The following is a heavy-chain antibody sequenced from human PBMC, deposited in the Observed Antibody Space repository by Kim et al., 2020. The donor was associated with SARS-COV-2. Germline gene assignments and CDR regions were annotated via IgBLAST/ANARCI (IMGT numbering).Heavy chain of an antibody. J-gene: IGHJ4*02. CDR2: ISRTATTT. V-gene: IGHV3-23*01. CDR1: GFIFDSFA. CDR3: TKHAVRGASCFDD. Sequence: GGSLRLSCAASGFIFDSFAMSWVRQAPGKGLEWVSTISRTATTTYYTDSVKGRFTISRDNSKNTLYLQVNSLRAEDTAVYYCTKHAVRGASCFDDCGQG. D-gene: IGHD3-10*01.